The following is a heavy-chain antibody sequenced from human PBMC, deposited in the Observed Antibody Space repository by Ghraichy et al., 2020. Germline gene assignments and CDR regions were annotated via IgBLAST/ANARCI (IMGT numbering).Heavy chain of an antibody. CDR2: FYYSGLIT. D-gene: IGHD1-26*01. V-gene: IGHV4-61*01. J-gene: IGHJ4*02. CDR1: GASVRSGCYF. Sequence: SETLSLTCTVSGASVRSGCYFWTWIRQAPGRGLDGIGYFYYSGLITNYKSSLKSRVTISVDTSKNQVSLNLTSVTAAATAVSYCATAGYSGTPGESWGPGTLVSVSS. CDR3: ATAGYSGTPGES.